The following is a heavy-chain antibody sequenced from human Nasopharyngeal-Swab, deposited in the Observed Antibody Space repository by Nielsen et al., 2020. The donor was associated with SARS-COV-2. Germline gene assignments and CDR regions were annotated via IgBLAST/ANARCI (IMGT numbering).Heavy chain of an antibody. J-gene: IGHJ6*03. CDR1: GFTFSSYW. Sequence: GESLKISCAASGFTFSSYWMSWVRQAPGKGLEWVANIKQDGSEKYYVDSVKGRFTISRDNAKNSLYLQMNSLRAEDTAVYYCARVVSRFDLIVVHYYYMDVWGKGTTVTVSS. CDR2: IKQDGSEK. V-gene: IGHV3-7*03. D-gene: IGHD3-22*01. CDR3: ARVVSRFDLIVVHYYYMDV.